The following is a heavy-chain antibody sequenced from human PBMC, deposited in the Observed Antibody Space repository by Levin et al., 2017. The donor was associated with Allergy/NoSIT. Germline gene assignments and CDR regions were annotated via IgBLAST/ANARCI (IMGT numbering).Heavy chain of an antibody. CDR2: ITRCGGRT. J-gene: IGHJ4*02. CDR1: GFTFSNYA. V-gene: IGHV3-23*01. Sequence: PGGSLRLSCAASGFTFSNYAISWVRQAPGKGLKWVSAITRCGGRTYYADSVKGRFTVSRDDSKNAVYLQMSSLRAEDTAVYYCGREVGCPGWYAADYWGQGTLVTVS. D-gene: IGHD6-19*01. CDR3: GREVGCPGWYAADY.